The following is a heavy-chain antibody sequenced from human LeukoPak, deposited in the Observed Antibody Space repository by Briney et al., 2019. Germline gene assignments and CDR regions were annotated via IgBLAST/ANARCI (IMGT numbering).Heavy chain of an antibody. D-gene: IGHD5-12*01. CDR1: GYSFTSYW. J-gene: IGHJ4*02. CDR3: ARLRYSGYDSADPLDY. Sequence: GESLKISCKGSGYSFTSYWIGWVRQMPGKGLEWMGIIYPGDSDTRYSLSFQGQVTISADKSISTAYLQWSSLKASDTAMYYCARLRYSGYDSADPLDYWGQGTLVTVSS. V-gene: IGHV5-51*01. CDR2: IYPGDSDT.